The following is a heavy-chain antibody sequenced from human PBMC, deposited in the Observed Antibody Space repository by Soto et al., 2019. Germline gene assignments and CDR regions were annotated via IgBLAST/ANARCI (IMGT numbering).Heavy chain of an antibody. Sequence: QLQLQESGPGLVKTSQTLSLTCSVAGDSIISGGYYWTWLRQYPGKGLEYIGYIYYSGSTYYNPSLESRVTISLDASKTQCSMRLSSVTAADTAVYYCSRGRGFWGRTDSWGKGTLVTVSS. CDR1: GDSIISGGYY. CDR2: IYYSGST. D-gene: IGHD3-16*01. J-gene: IGHJ4*02. V-gene: IGHV4-31*03. CDR3: SRGRGFWGRTDS.